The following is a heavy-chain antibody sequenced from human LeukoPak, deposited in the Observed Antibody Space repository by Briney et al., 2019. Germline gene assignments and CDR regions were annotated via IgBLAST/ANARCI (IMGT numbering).Heavy chain of an antibody. CDR2: ISSSGDTI. V-gene: IGHV3-11*01. D-gene: IGHD3-22*01. J-gene: IGHJ4*02. Sequence: PGGSLRLSCAASGFTFSDYYMSWTRQAPGKGLEWVSYISSSGDTIYYADSVKGRFTISRDNAKNSLDLQMSSLRAEDTAVYYCARSNYYDSRTMESDYWGQGTLVTVSS. CDR1: GFTFSDYY. CDR3: ARSNYYDSRTMESDY.